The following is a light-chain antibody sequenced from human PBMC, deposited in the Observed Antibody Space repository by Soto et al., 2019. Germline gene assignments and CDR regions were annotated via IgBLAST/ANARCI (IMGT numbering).Light chain of an antibody. V-gene: IGKV4-1*01. CDR1: QKIFYSSNNRNY. Sequence: DIVMTQSPASLAVFPGERATISCKSSQKIFYSSNNRNYLAGYQQKLGQPPRLLIYWASIRQSGVPDRFSGSGSGMNFTLTISSLQAEDVAVYYCQQYYSTPWTFGQGTMVEIK. CDR3: QQYYSTPWT. J-gene: IGKJ1*01. CDR2: WAS.